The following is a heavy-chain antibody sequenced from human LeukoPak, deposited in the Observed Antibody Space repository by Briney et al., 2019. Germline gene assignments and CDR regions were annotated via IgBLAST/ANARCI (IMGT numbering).Heavy chain of an antibody. CDR3: ARGVDTAMVVDY. CDR2: ISAYNGNT. J-gene: IGHJ4*02. Sequence: ASVKVSCKASGYTFTSYGISWVRQAPGQGLEWMGWISAYNGNTNYAQKFQGRVTMTRDTSISTAYMELSRLRSDDTAVYYCARGVDTAMVVDYWGQGTLVTASS. D-gene: IGHD5-18*01. CDR1: GYTFTSYG. V-gene: IGHV1-18*01.